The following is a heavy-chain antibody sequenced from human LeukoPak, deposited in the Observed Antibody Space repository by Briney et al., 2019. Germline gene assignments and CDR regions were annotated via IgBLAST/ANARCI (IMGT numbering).Heavy chain of an antibody. V-gene: IGHV4-39*07. CDR1: GGSISSSSYY. CDR2: IYYSGSF. CDR3: ARDTGQYAPGTPGFTRFDP. Sequence: SETLSLTCTVSGGSISSSSYYWGWIRQPPGKGLEWIGSIYYSGSFYNNPSLNSRVTISVDTSKNQFSLNLSSVTAADTAVYFCARDTGQYAPGTPGFTRFDPWGQGTLVTVSS. D-gene: IGHD3-10*01. J-gene: IGHJ5*02.